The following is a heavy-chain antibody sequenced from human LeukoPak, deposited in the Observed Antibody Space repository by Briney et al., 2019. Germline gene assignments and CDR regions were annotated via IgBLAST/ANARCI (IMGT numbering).Heavy chain of an antibody. J-gene: IGHJ4*02. CDR2: IYYSGST. Sequence: PSETLSLTCTVSGGSISSSSYYWGWVRQPPGKGLDWIGSIYYSGSTYYNPSLKSRVTISVDTSKNQFSLKLSSVTAADTAVYYCARQKGYSSGWYFDYWGQGTLVTVSS. CDR1: GGSISSSSYY. V-gene: IGHV4-39*01. CDR3: ARQKGYSSGWYFDY. D-gene: IGHD6-19*01.